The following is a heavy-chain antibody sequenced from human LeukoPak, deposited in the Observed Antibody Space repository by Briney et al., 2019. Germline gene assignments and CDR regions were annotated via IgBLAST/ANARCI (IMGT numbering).Heavy chain of an antibody. Sequence: SQTLSLTCAISGDSVSSNSAAWNWIRQSPSRGLEWLGRTYYRSKWYNDYAVSVKSRITINPDTSKSQFSLQLNSVTPEDTAVYYCARRRIAAAGRGYFDYWGQGTLVTVSS. D-gene: IGHD6-13*01. CDR1: GDSVSSNSAA. CDR2: TYYRSKWYN. J-gene: IGHJ4*02. V-gene: IGHV6-1*01. CDR3: ARRRIAAAGRGYFDY.